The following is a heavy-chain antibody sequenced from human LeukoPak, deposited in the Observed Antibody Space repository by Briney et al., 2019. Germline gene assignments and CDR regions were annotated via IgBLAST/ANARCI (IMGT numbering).Heavy chain of an antibody. J-gene: IGHJ6*02. D-gene: IGHD1-26*01. CDR1: GFTFSSYA. Sequence: GGSLRLSCAASGFTFSSYAMSWVRQAPGKGLEWVSAISGSGGSTYYADSVKGRFTISRDNSKNTLYLQMNSLRAEDTAVYYCANPRSRELRDYYYGMDVWGQGTTVTVSS. CDR2: ISGSGGST. CDR3: ANPRSRELRDYYYGMDV. V-gene: IGHV3-23*01.